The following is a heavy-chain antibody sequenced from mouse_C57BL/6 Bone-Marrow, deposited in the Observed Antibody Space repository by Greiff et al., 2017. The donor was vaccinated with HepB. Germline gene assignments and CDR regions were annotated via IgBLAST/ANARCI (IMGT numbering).Heavy chain of an antibody. D-gene: IGHD1-1*01. J-gene: IGHJ1*03. CDR2: INPYNGGT. Sequence: VQLQQSGPVLVKPGASVKMSCKASGYTFTDYYMNWVKQSHGKSLEWIGVINPYNGGTSYNQKFKGKATLTVDKSSSTAYMELNSLTSEDSAVYYCARSHYGSSFHWYFDVWGTGTTVTVSS. CDR3: ARSHYGSSFHWYFDV. CDR1: GYTFTDYY. V-gene: IGHV1-19*01.